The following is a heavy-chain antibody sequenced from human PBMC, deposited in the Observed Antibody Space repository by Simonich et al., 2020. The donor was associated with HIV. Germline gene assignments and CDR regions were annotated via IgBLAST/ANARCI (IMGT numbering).Heavy chain of an antibody. Sequence: QVQLQQWGAGLLKPSATLSLTCAVYVGSFSGYYWSWIRQPPGKGLEWIGEINHSGITNYKSSLNSRATISVDKSKNQFSLKLSSVTAADTAIYYCARRDRELILYFDYWGQGNLVTVSS. CDR2: INHSGIT. D-gene: IGHD3-3*01. CDR1: VGSFSGYY. V-gene: IGHV4-34*01. CDR3: ARRDRELILYFDY. J-gene: IGHJ4*02.